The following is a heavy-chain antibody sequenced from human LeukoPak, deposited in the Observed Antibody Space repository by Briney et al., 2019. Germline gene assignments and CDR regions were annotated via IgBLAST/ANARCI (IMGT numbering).Heavy chain of an antibody. V-gene: IGHV3-48*04. CDR3: ARDVTMTFDY. J-gene: IGHJ4*02. CDR1: GLTFSSYS. CDR2: ISSSSSTI. D-gene: IGHD3-22*01. Sequence: GGTLRLSCAASGLTFSSYSMNWVRQAPGKGLEWVSYISSSSSTIYYADSVKGRFTISRDNAKNSLYLQMNSLRAEDTAVYYCARDVTMTFDYWGQGTLVTVSS.